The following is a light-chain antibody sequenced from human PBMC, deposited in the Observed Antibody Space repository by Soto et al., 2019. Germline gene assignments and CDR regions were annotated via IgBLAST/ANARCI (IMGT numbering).Light chain of an antibody. CDR1: QGINSG. CDR2: GAT. J-gene: IGKJ1*01. Sequence: DIQMTQSPSSVSASVGDRVTITCRASQGINSGLAWYQQKPGKAPKLLIYGATSLQRGVPSRFSGSGSGTDFTLTINTLQPEDFATYYCQHYNSYSEAFGQGTKVDIK. V-gene: IGKV1D-16*01. CDR3: QHYNSYSEA.